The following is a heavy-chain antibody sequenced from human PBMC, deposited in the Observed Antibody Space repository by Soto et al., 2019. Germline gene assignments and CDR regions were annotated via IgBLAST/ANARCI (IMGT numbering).Heavy chain of an antibody. CDR2: IIPILGIA. CDR3: ARLAVGDYGYNSP. D-gene: IGHD4-17*01. CDR1: GGTFSSYT. Sequence: SVKVSCKASGGTFSSYTSSWVRQAPGQGLEWMGRIIPILGIANYAQKFQGRVTITADKSTSTAYMELSSLRSEDTAVYYCARLAVGDYGYNSPWGQGTMVTVSS. J-gene: IGHJ3*01. V-gene: IGHV1-69*02.